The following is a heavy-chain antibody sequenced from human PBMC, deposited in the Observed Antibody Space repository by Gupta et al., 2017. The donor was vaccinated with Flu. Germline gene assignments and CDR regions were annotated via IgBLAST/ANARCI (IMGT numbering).Heavy chain of an antibody. Sequence: QVQLQESGPGLVRPSATLSLTCTVSGGSGSGGTYYWTWIRQPAGKGLEWIGRIYPHSGRAFYSPSLKSRVTISLNTSKSQFSLHLSSVTAADTALYYCARAAEYDLNRHGLDIWGQGTMVTVS. D-gene: IGHD3-16*01. J-gene: IGHJ6*02. V-gene: IGHV4-61*02. CDR1: GGSGSGGTYY. CDR3: ARAAEYDLNRHGLDI. CDR2: IYPHSGRA.